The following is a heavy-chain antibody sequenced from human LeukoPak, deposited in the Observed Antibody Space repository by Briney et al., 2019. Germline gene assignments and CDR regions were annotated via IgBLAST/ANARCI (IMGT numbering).Heavy chain of an antibody. J-gene: IGHJ4*02. V-gene: IGHV4-39*01. CDR3: ASRYYDFWSGYQGAFGY. CDR2: IYYSGST. CDR1: GGSISSSSYY. D-gene: IGHD3-3*01. Sequence: SETLSLTCTVSGGSISSSSYYWCWIRQPPGKGLEWIGSIYYSGSTYYNPSLKSRVTISVDTSTNQFSLKLSSVTAADTAVYYCASRYYDFWSGYQGAFGYWGQGTLVTVSS.